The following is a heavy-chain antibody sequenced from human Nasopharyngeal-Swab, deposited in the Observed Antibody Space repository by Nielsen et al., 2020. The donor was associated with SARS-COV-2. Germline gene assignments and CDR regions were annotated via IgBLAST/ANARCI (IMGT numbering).Heavy chain of an antibody. J-gene: IGHJ6*02. Sequence: GESLKISCAASGFTFSSYEMNWVRRAPGKGLEWVSYIGSFGSTIYSDSVKGRMTVSRDHAKNSQYLQMNSVRAEDTAVYYCAGGDSSGLPQAVYGMDVWGQGTTVSVSS. CDR2: IGSFGSTI. CDR1: GFTFSSYE. CDR3: AGGDSSGLPQAVYGMDV. D-gene: IGHD3-22*01. V-gene: IGHV3-48*03.